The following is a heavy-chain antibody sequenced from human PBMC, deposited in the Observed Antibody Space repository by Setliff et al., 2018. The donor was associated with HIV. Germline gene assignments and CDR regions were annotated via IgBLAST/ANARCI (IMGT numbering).Heavy chain of an antibody. CDR2: ISAYNGNT. Sequence: ASVKVSCKASGYIFTSYGISWVRQAPGQGLEWMGWISAYNGNTNYAQKFQGRVTITTDESTSTAYMELSSLRSEDTAVYYCARVVPPGGQLWSLGDYYGMDVWGQGATVTVSS. J-gene: IGHJ6*02. CDR1: GYIFTSYG. V-gene: IGHV1-18*01. CDR3: ARVVPPGGQLWSLGDYYGMDV. D-gene: IGHD5-18*01.